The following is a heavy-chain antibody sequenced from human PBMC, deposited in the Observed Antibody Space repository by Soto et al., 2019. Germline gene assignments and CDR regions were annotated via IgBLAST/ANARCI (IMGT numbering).Heavy chain of an antibody. D-gene: IGHD4-17*01. CDR3: ARDGPSTVVHAPHYYYYYGMDV. V-gene: IGHV3-48*02. J-gene: IGHJ6*02. Sequence: GGSLRLSCAASGFTFSSYSMNWVRQAPGKGLEWVSYISSSSSTIYYADSVKGRFTISRDNAKNSLYLQMNSLRDEDTAVYYCARDGPSTVVHAPHYYYYYGMDVWGQGTTVTVSS. CDR1: GFTFSSYS. CDR2: ISSSSSTI.